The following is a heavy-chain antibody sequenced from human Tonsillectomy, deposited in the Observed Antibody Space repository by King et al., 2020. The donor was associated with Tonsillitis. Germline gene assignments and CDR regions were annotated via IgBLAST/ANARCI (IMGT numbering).Heavy chain of an antibody. CDR2: IYYSGST. Sequence: QLQESGPGLVKPSQTLSLTCTVSGGSISSGGYYWSWIRQHPGKGLEWIGYIYYSGSTYYNPSLKSRVTISVDTSKNQFSLKRSSVTAADTAVYYCARGSITEDSHYDFWSGYGFDPWGQGTLVTVSS. J-gene: IGHJ5*02. V-gene: IGHV4-31*03. D-gene: IGHD3-3*01. CDR1: GGSISSGGYY. CDR3: ARGSITEDSHYDFWSGYGFDP.